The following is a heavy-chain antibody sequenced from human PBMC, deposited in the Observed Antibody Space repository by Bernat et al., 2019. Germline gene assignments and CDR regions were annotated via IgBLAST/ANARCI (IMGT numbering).Heavy chain of an antibody. CDR3: ARDTHRTMIVVDYFDY. J-gene: IGHJ4*02. V-gene: IGHV3-33*01. D-gene: IGHD3-22*01. CDR1: GFTFSSYG. CDR2: IWYDGSNK. Sequence: QVQLVESGGGVVQPGRSLRLSCAASGFTFSSYGMHWVRQAPGKGLEWVAVIWYDGSNKYYADSVKGRFTISRDNSKNTLYLQMNSLRAEDTAVYYCARDTHRTMIVVDYFDYWGQGTLVTVSS.